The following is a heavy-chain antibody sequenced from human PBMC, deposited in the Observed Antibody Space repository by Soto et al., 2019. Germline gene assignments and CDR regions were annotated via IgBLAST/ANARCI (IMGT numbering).Heavy chain of an antibody. J-gene: IGHJ4*02. CDR1: GFTFSSYE. D-gene: IGHD3-22*01. Sequence: GALRLSCAASGFTFSSYEMNWVRQAPGKGLEWVSYLSDSGFTIHYAESVKGRFTISRDNAKNSLYLQMNGLRAEDTAVYYCARALYDNSGHYHGAFDHWGRGTLVTVSS. CDR3: ARALYDNSGHYHGAFDH. CDR2: LSDSGFTI. V-gene: IGHV3-48*03.